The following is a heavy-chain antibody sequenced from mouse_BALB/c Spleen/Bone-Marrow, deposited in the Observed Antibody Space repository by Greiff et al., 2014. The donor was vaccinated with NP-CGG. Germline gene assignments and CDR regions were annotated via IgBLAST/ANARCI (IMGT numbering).Heavy chain of an antibody. J-gene: IGHJ3*01. CDR1: GFNIKDTY. CDR3: AVYDHEGFAY. V-gene: IGHV14-3*02. Sequence: VQLQQSGAELVKPGASVKLSCTASGFNIKDTYMHWVKQRPEQGLEWIGRIDPANGNTKYDPKSQGKATITADTSSNTAYLQLSSLTSEDTAVYYCAVYDHEGFAYWGQGTLVTVSA. D-gene: IGHD2-4*01. CDR2: IDPANGNT.